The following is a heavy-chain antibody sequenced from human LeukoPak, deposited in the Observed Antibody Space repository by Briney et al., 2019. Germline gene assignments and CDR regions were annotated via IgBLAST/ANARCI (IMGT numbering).Heavy chain of an antibody. Sequence: GGSLRLSCAASGLRFSAYGLNWVRQAPGKGLEWPSYIRSTGGTIYYADSVRGRFTISRDNAQNSVYLQMNSLRDEDTAVYYCATGGYTKPFDFWGQGTLVTVSS. V-gene: IGHV3-48*02. CDR3: ATGGYTKPFDF. CDR2: IRSTGGTI. CDR1: GLRFSAYG. J-gene: IGHJ4*02. D-gene: IGHD2-15*01.